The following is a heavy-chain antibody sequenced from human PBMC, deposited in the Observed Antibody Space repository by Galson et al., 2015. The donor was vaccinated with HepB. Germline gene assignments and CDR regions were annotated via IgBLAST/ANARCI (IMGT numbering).Heavy chain of an antibody. D-gene: IGHD1-7*01. CDR1: GYTFTGYY. J-gene: IGHJ6*02. V-gene: IGHV1-2*02. CDR2: LNPNSGGT. CDR3: AREAGTTSRYFYYGMDF. Sequence: SVKVSCKASGYTFTGYYLHWVRQAPGQGLEWMGWLNPNSGGTDYAQKFQGRVSMTRDTSISTAYMELSRLRSDDTAVYYCAREAGTTSRYFYYGMDFWGQGTTVTVSS.